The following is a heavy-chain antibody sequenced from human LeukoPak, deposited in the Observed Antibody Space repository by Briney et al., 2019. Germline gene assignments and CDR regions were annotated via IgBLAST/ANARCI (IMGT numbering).Heavy chain of an antibody. J-gene: IGHJ1*01. CDR1: GFTFTTYA. Sequence: GGSLRLSCAASGFTFTTYAMSWVRQAPGKGLEWVSAISNTGGSTYYADSVKGRFTISRDKSKNTLSLQMNSLRAEDTAVYYCAQQVGYCSSGSCYFTYWGQGTLVTVSS. CDR3: AQQVGYCSSGSCYFTY. CDR2: ISNTGGST. V-gene: IGHV3-23*01. D-gene: IGHD2-15*01.